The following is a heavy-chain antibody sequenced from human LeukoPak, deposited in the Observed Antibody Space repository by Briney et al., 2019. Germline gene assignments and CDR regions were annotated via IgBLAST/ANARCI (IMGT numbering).Heavy chain of an antibody. J-gene: IGHJ6*03. D-gene: IGHD6-19*01. CDR2: ISGSGGST. V-gene: IGHV3-23*01. Sequence: PGGSLRLSCAASGFTFSSYAMSWVRQAPGKGLEWVSAISGSGGSTYYADSVKGRFTISRDNSKNTLYLQMNSLRAEDTAVYYCAKGGLMGQWLGYYYYYMDVWGKGTTVTVSS. CDR3: AKGGLMGQWLGYYYYYMDV. CDR1: GFTFSSYA.